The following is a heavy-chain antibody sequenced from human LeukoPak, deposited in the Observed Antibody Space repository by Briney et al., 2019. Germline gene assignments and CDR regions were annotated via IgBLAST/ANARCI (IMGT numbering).Heavy chain of an antibody. CDR1: GGSISSYY. Sequence: KSSETLSLTCTVSGGSISSYYWSWIRQPPGKGLEWIGYIYYSGSTNYNPSLKSRVTTSVDTSKNQFSLKLSSVTAADTAVYYCARGGGYNQVDYWGQGTLVTVSS. D-gene: IGHD5-24*01. J-gene: IGHJ4*02. CDR2: IYYSGST. CDR3: ARGGGYNQVDY. V-gene: IGHV4-59*08.